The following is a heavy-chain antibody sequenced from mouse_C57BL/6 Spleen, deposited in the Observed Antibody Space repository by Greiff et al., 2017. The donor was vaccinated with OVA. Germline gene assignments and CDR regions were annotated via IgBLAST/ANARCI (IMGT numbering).Heavy chain of an antibody. CDR1: GYTFTSYW. J-gene: IGHJ4*01. Sequence: QVQLQQPGAELVMPGASVKLSCKASGYTFTSYWMHWVKQRPGQGLEWIGAIDPSDSYTNYNQKFKGKSTLTVDKSSSTAYMQLSSLTSEDSAVYYCARPSMMVTSGAMDYWGQGNSGTVSS. CDR2: IDPSDSYT. D-gene: IGHD2-3*01. CDR3: ARPSMMVTSGAMDY. V-gene: IGHV1-69*01.